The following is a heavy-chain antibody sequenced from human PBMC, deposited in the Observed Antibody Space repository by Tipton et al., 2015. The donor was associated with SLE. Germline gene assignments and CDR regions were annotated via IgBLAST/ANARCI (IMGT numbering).Heavy chain of an antibody. CDR1: GGSFSGYY. J-gene: IGHJ4*02. V-gene: IGHV4-34*01. Sequence: LRLSCAVYGGSFSGYYWSWIRQPPGKGLEWIGEINHSGSTNYNPSLKSRVTISVDTSKNQFSLKLSSVTAADTAVYYCARQDMWGYYFDYWGQGTLVTVSS. D-gene: IGHD2-15*01. CDR2: INHSGST. CDR3: ARQDMWGYYFDY.